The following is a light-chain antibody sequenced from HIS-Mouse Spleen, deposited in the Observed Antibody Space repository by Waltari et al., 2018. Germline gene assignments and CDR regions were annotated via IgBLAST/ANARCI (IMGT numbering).Light chain of an antibody. CDR3: QQYNSYSWT. CDR1: QSISNW. Sequence: DIQMTQSPSTLSASVGDRVTITCRAGQSISNWLAGYQQKPGKAPKLLIDKASSLEGGVPSRFSGSGSGTDFTLTISSLPPDDFATYYCQQYNSYSWTFGQGTKVEIK. CDR2: KAS. J-gene: IGKJ1*01. V-gene: IGKV1-5*03.